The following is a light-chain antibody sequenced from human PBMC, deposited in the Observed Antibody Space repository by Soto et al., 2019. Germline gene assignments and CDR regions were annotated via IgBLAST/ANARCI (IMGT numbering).Light chain of an antibody. CDR3: QQYVSWT. J-gene: IGKJ1*01. CDR2: GTS. CDR1: QTISSNY. V-gene: IGKV3-20*01. Sequence: EIELTQSPGTLSVSPGERATLSCRASQTISSNYLAWYQQKPGQAPSLLIYGTSSRATGIPDRFSGSGSGTDFTLTISRLEPEDFAIYYCQQYVSWTFGQGTKVEIK.